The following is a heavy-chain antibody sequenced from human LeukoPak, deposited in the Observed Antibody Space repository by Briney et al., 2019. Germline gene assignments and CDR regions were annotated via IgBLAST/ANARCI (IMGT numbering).Heavy chain of an antibody. CDR2: ITSSSYI. J-gene: IGHJ4*02. CDR3: ARVVGPSSWTFGY. V-gene: IGHV3-21*01. Sequence: PGGSLRLSCAASGFTFSTYSMNWVRQAPGKGLEWVSSITSSSYIYYADSVKGRFTISRDNAKNSLYLQMNSLRAEDTAVYYCARVVGPSSWTFGYWGQGTLVTVSS. CDR1: GFTFSTYS. D-gene: IGHD6-13*01.